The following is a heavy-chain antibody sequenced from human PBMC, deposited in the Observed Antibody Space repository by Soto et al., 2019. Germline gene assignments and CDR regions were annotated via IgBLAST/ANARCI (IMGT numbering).Heavy chain of an antibody. D-gene: IGHD2-15*01. J-gene: IGHJ5*02. CDR2: IYYSGST. CDR3: ARNGGYCRGGSCYNWFDP. CDR1: GGSISSYY. Sequence: SETLSLTCTVSGGSISSYYWSWIRQPPGKGLEWIGYIYYSGSTNYNPSLKSRVTISVDTSKNQFSLKLSSVTAADTAVYYCARNGGYCRGGSCYNWFDPWGKGTLVTVPS. V-gene: IGHV4-59*01.